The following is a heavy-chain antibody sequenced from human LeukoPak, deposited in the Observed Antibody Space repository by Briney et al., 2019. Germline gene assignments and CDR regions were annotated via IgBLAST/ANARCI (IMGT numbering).Heavy chain of an antibody. Sequence: PSETLSLTCTVSGGSISTYYWSWSRQPPGKGLEWIGYIYSTGTTDYNPSLESRVTISVDKSKNQFSLNLSSVTAADTAVYYCARGAEYFQPWGQGTLVTVSS. CDR2: IYSTGTT. V-gene: IGHV4-59*01. CDR1: GGSISTYY. J-gene: IGHJ1*01. CDR3: ARGAEYFQP.